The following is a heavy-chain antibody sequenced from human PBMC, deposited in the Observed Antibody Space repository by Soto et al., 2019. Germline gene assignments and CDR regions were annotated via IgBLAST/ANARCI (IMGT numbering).Heavy chain of an antibody. Sequence: SETLSLTCSVSGDSIPTVDYFWAWIRQPPGQALEYIGYIYKSATTYYNPSFESRVAISLDTSKSQFSLNVTSVTAADTAVYFCARGRYCLTGRCFPNWFDSWGQGTLVTVSS. CDR1: GDSIPTVDYF. D-gene: IGHD2-15*01. CDR3: ARGRYCLTGRCFPNWFDS. V-gene: IGHV4-30-4*01. J-gene: IGHJ5*01. CDR2: IYKSATT.